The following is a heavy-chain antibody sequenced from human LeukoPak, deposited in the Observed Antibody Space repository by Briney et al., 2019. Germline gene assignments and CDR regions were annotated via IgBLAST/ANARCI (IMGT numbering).Heavy chain of an antibody. D-gene: IGHD3-9*01. CDR3: ARVGYFDWLYYFDY. CDR2: INHSGST. Sequence: SETLSLACAVYGGSFSGYYWSWIRQPPGKGLEWIGEINHSGSTNYNPSLKSRVTISVDTSKNQFSLKLSSVTAADTAVYYCARVGYFDWLYYFDYWGQGTPVTVSP. J-gene: IGHJ4*02. CDR1: GGSFSGYY. V-gene: IGHV4-34*01.